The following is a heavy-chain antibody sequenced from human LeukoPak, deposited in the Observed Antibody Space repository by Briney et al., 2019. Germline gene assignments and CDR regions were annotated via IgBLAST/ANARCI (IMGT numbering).Heavy chain of an antibody. Sequence: GASVKVSCKASGYTFTSYGISWVRQAPGQELEWMGWISAYNGNTNYAQKLQGRVTMTTDTSTSTAYMELRSLRSDDTAVYYCAREGSYYDSSGYYYYWGQGTLVTVSS. D-gene: IGHD3-22*01. CDR1: GYTFTSYG. CDR2: ISAYNGNT. J-gene: IGHJ4*02. CDR3: AREGSYYDSSGYYYY. V-gene: IGHV1-18*01.